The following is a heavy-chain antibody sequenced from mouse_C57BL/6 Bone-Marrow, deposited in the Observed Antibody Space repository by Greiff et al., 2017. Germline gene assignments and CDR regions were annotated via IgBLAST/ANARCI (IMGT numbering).Heavy chain of an antibody. D-gene: IGHD1-3*01. J-gene: IGHJ2*01. CDR1: GYAFSSSV. Sequence: QVQLQQSGPELVKPGASVKISCKASGYAFSSSVMNWVKQRPGKGLEWIGRIYPGDGDTSYNGKFKGKATLTADKSSSTAYMQLSSLTSGASAVYFCAIKDYWGQGTTLTVSS. V-gene: IGHV1-82*01. CDR3: AIKDY. CDR2: IYPGDGDT.